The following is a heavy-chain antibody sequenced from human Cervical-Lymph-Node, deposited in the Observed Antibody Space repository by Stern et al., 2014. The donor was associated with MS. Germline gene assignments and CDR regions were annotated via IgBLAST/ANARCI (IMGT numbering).Heavy chain of an antibody. V-gene: IGHV1-69*01. CDR3: AKVAQLWRSYFDT. CDR2: IVTKHSTS. Sequence: VQLVQSGAEVKKPGSSVKVSCKASGGSFSSLVIAWVRQAPGQGLEWMGGIVTKHSTSNYAQKFRDRLTITADDFTNTVYMELNSLTSDDTAVYYCAKVAQLWRSYFDTWGQGTQVTVSS. D-gene: IGHD3-16*01. J-gene: IGHJ5*02. CDR1: GGSFSSLV.